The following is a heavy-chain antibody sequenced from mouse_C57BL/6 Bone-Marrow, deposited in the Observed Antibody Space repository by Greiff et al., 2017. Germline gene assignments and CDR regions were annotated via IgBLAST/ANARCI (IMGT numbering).Heavy chain of an antibody. CDR1: GFSLTSYA. CDR2: KWTGGGT. D-gene: IGHD4-1*02. Sequence: LQRVESGPGLVAPSQSLSNTCTVSGFSLTSYAISRVRKTPGKGLEWLGGKWTGGGTKYNSDLKSRLSISKDNSKSKVFLKMNSLQTDDTARYYCARQLGLGASDSLGQGTSVTVSS. J-gene: IGHJ4*01. V-gene: IGHV2-9-1*01. CDR3: ARQLGLGASDS.